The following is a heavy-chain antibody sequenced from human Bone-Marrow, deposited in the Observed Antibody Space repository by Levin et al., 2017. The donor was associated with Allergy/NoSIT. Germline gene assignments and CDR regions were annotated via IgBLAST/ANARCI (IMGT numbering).Heavy chain of an antibody. CDR2: IHYTGGA. Sequence: TASETLSLTCSVSGGSITSHYWTWIRQPPGKGLQWIGFIHYTGGANYSPSLKSRVTISVDTSTSQFSLKLTSVTAADTAVYYCARGGYDRTGYNIREYYFDFWGQGTLVTVSS. CDR1: GGSITSHY. V-gene: IGHV4-59*11. CDR3: ARGGYDRTGYNIREYYFDF. D-gene: IGHD3-22*01. J-gene: IGHJ4*02.